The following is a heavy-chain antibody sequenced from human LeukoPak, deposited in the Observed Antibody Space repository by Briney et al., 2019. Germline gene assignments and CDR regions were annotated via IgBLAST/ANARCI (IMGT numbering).Heavy chain of an antibody. D-gene: IGHD1-26*01. CDR2: IYYNGNT. CDR1: GGSISSYY. V-gene: IGHV4-59*01. J-gene: IGHJ6*02. CDR3: ARGRSNYYGMDV. Sequence: SETLSLTCTVSGGSISSYYWSWVRQPPGKGLEWIGYIYYNGNTNYSPSLKSRVTMSVDTSKNLFSLKVSSVTAADTAVYYCARGRSNYYGMDVWGQGTTVTVSS.